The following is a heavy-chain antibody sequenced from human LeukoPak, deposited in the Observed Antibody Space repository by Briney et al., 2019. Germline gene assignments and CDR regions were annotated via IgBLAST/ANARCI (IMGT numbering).Heavy chain of an antibody. J-gene: IGHJ4*02. D-gene: IGHD3-9*01. Sequence: PSETLSLTCTVSGGSISDSSYYWGCIRQPPGKGLEWIASIHYSGSTYYNPSLKRRVTISVDTSKNQFSMKLTSVTAADTAVYYCARGLKTLYDILTGHYKGVAYFDYWGQGTLVTVSS. V-gene: IGHV4-39*01. CDR1: GGSISDSSYY. CDR2: IHYSGST. CDR3: ARGLKTLYDILTGHYKGVAYFDY.